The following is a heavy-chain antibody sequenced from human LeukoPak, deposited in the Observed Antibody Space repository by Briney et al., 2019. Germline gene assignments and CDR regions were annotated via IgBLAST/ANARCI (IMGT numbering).Heavy chain of an antibody. CDR1: GFSVTSNH. Sequence: GGSLRLSCAASGFSVTSNHMNWVRQAPGKGLEWVSIIYTGGTTHYADSLNDRFTISRDDSINTLYLQMNSLRAEDTAVYYCARDSSSFYFDYWGHGTLCTVSS. CDR3: ARDSSSFYFDY. J-gene: IGHJ4*01. V-gene: IGHV3-66*01. CDR2: IYTGGTT. D-gene: IGHD6-6*01.